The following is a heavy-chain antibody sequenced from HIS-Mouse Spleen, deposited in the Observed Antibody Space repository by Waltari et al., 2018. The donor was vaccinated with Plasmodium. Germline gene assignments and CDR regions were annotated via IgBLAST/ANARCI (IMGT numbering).Heavy chain of an antibody. CDR2: IKQDGSEK. CDR3: ASSWYWYFDL. CDR1: GFTFSSYW. Sequence: EVQLVESGGGLVQPGGSLRLSCAADGFTFSSYWMSWVRQAPGKGLEWVANIKQDGSEKYYVDSVKGRFTISRDNAKNSLYLQMNSLRAEDTAVYYCASSWYWYFDLWGRGTLVTVSS. J-gene: IGHJ2*01. V-gene: IGHV3-7*01. D-gene: IGHD6-13*01.